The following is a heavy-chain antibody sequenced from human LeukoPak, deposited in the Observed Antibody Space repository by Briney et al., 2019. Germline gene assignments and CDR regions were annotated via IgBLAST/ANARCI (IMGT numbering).Heavy chain of an antibody. D-gene: IGHD3-10*01. CDR2: IKEDGSEI. CDR1: GFTFSNYD. J-gene: IGHJ5*02. CDR3: AKDLDGSAT. V-gene: IGHV3-7*03. Sequence: GGSLRLSCAASGFTFSNYDMNWVRQAPGKGLEWVANIKEDGSEIYYVDVVKGRFTISRDNAKNSLYLQMNSLRAEDTALYYCAKDLDGSATWGQGTLVTVSS.